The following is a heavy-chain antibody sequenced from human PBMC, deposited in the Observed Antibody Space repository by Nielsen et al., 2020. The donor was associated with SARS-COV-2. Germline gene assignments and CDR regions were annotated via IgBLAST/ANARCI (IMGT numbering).Heavy chain of an antibody. V-gene: IGHV4-61*01. Sequence: SETLSLTCIVSGGSISSGSHYWSWIRQPQGKGLDWIGYIFYRGNTNYKPSLKSRATISVDTSKNQFSLKVNSVTAADTAVYYCVRIDMATISVDYWGRGTLVTVSS. CDR3: VRIDMATISVDY. D-gene: IGHD5-24*01. CDR2: IFYRGNT. CDR1: GGSISSGSHY. J-gene: IGHJ4*02.